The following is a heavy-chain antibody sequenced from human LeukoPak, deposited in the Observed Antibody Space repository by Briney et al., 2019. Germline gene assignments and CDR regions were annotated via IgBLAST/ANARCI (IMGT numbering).Heavy chain of an antibody. V-gene: IGHV1-69*13. CDR1: GGTFSIYA. J-gene: IGHJ5*02. CDR3: AGIWTGYSSLANWFDP. D-gene: IGHD6-13*01. CDR2: IIPIFGTA. Sequence: GASVTVSCKASGGTFSIYAISWVRQAPGQGLEWMGGIIPIFGTANYAQKFQGRVTITADESTSTAYMELSSLRSEDTAVYYCAGIWTGYSSLANWFDPLGPGNPSHRLL.